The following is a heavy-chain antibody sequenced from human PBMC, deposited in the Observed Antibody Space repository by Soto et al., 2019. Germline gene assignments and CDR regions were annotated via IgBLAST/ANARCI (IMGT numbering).Heavy chain of an antibody. V-gene: IGHV1-69*01. CDR3: ARDAIFGVVIRGIDYYYGMDV. J-gene: IGHJ6*02. CDR2: ISPIFGTT. CDR1: GGTFSNYA. D-gene: IGHD3-3*01. Sequence: QVQLVQSGAEVKKPGSSVKVSCKASGGTFSNYAISWVRQAPGQGLEWMGGISPIFGTTNYAQKFQGRVTITADESTSTAYMELSSLRSEDTAVYYCARDAIFGVVIRGIDYYYGMDVWGQGTTVTVSS.